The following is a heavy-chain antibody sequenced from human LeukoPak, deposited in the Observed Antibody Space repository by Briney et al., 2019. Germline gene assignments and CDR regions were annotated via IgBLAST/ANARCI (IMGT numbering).Heavy chain of an antibody. CDR1: GFTFVNYA. CDR2: ISNNGGRT. J-gene: IGHJ4*02. D-gene: IGHD2/OR15-2a*01. Sequence: PGGSLRLSCAASGFTFVNYAMSWVRQAPGRGLEWVSAISNNGGRTDYADSVKGRFTISRDNSKSTLYLHMDSLRAEDTAVYYCARDEDTSALSEYWGQGTLVTVSS. CDR3: ARDEDTSALSEY. V-gene: IGHV3-23*01.